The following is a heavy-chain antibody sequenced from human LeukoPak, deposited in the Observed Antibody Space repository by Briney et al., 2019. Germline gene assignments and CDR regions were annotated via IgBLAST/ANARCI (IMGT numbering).Heavy chain of an antibody. V-gene: IGHV3-30-3*01. Sequence: GESLRLSCAASGFTFSSYAMHWVRQAPGKGLEWVAVISYDGSNKYYADSVKGRFTISRDNSKNTLYLQMNSLRAEDTAVYYCARGSGYYYYYMDVWGKGTTVTVSS. CDR2: ISYDGSNK. CDR3: ARGSGYYYYYMDV. J-gene: IGHJ6*03. CDR1: GFTFSSYA. D-gene: IGHD1-26*01.